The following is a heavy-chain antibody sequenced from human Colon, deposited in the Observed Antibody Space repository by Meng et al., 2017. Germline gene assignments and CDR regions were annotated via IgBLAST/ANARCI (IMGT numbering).Heavy chain of an antibody. CDR2: MKSNVDGGTV. J-gene: IGHJ4*03. Sequence: GESLKISCAATGFTFSNAWMTWVRQAPGKGLEWIGRMKSNVDGGTVDYAAAVKGRLFISRDDSEKTFYLQMNSLKTDYTAVYYCSGHVDYWGQGTLVTVSS. CDR3: SGHVDY. V-gene: IGHV3-15*01. CDR1: GFTFSNAW.